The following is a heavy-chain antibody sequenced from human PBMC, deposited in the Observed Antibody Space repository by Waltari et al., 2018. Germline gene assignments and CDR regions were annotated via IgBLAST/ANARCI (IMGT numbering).Heavy chain of an antibody. Sequence: QVQLQESGPGLVKPLETLSLTCTVSGYSISSGYYWGWIRQPPGKGLEWIGSIYHSGSTYYNPSLKRRVTISVDTSKNQFSLKLSSVTAADTAVYYCASPNLREDYYYYYMDVWGKGTTVTVSS. CDR1: GYSISSGYY. V-gene: IGHV4-38-2*02. CDR2: IYHSGST. CDR3: ASPNLREDYYYYYMDV. J-gene: IGHJ6*03. D-gene: IGHD1-1*01.